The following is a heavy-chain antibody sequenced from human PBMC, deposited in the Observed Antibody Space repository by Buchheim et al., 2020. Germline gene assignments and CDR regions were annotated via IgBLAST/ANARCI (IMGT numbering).Heavy chain of an antibody. V-gene: IGHV1-69*06. CDR1: GGTFSSYA. CDR3: ARDMIVVVPAAIREYYYYGMGV. Sequence: QVQLVQSGAEVKKPGSSVKVSCKASGGTFSSYAISWVRQAPGQGLEWMGGIIPIFGTANYAQKFQGRVTITADKSTSTAYMELSSLRSEDTAVYYCARDMIVVVPAAIREYYYYGMGVWGQGTT. J-gene: IGHJ6*02. D-gene: IGHD2-2*02. CDR2: IIPIFGTA.